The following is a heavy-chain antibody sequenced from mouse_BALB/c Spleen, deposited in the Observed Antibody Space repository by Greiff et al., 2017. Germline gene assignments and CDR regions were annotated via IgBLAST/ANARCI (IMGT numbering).Heavy chain of an antibody. Sequence: QVQLQQPGAELVQPGASVKMSCKASGYTFTSYNMHWVKQTPGQGLEWIGAIYPGNGDTSYNQKFKGTVTLTADKSSSTAYMQLSSLTSEDSAVYCCARFTTAKYYAMDYGGQGTSVTVSS. D-gene: IGHD1-2*01. CDR3: ARFTTAKYYAMDY. CDR1: GYTFTSYN. J-gene: IGHJ4*01. V-gene: IGHV1-12*01. CDR2: IYPGNGDT.